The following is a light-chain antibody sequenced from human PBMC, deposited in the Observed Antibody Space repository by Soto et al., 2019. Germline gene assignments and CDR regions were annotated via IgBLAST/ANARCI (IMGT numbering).Light chain of an antibody. CDR1: ESVSSH. CDR2: SAS. Sequence: EIVMTQSPVTLSVSPGERATLSCRASESVSSHLAWYQQKPGQAPRLLIYSASTRATGIPGRFSGSGSGTEFTLTISSLQSEDFAVYFCQQYNNWPTWTFGQGTNVDIK. J-gene: IGKJ1*01. CDR3: QQYNNWPTWT. V-gene: IGKV3D-15*01.